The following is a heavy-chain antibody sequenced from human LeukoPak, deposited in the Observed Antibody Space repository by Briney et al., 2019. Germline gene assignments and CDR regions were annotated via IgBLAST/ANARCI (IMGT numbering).Heavy chain of an antibody. V-gene: IGHV3-30*03. CDR1: GFTFSSYA. CDR2: TSYDGSNK. CDR3: AREGEKDTDPFDY. D-gene: IGHD5-18*01. Sequence: GRSLRLSCAASGFTFSSYAMHWVRRAPGKGLEWVAVTSYDGSNKYYADSVKGRFTISRDNSKNTLYLQMNSLRAEDTAVYYCAREGEKDTDPFDYWGQGTLVTVSS. J-gene: IGHJ4*02.